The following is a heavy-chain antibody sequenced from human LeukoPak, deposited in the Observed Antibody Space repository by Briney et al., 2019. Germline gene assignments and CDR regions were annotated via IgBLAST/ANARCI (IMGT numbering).Heavy chain of an antibody. CDR2: IKSKTDGGTT. J-gene: IGHJ3*02. Sequence: PGGSLRLSCAASGFSFSTYAMSWVRQAPGKGLEWVGRIKSKTDGGTTDYAAPVKGRFTISRDDSKNTLYLQMNSLKTEDTAVYYCTTDHLYYDFWSGPAAFDIWGQGTMVTVSS. D-gene: IGHD3-3*01. CDR1: GFSFSTYA. V-gene: IGHV3-15*01. CDR3: TTDHLYYDFWSGPAAFDI.